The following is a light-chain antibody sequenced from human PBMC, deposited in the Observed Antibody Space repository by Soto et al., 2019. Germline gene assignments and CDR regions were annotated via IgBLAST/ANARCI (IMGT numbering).Light chain of an antibody. CDR1: SSNIGAGYD. Sequence: QSVLTQPPSVSGAPGQRVTISCTGSSSNIGAGYDVHWYQQLPGTAPKLLIYGNSHRPSGVPDRFSGSKSGTSASLAITGLQAEYEADYYCQSYDSSLSGFYVFGTGTKLTVL. CDR2: GNS. V-gene: IGLV1-40*01. CDR3: QSYDSSLSGFYV. J-gene: IGLJ1*01.